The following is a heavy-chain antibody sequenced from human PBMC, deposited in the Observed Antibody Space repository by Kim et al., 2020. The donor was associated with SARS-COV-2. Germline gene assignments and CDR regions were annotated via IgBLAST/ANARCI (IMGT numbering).Heavy chain of an antibody. J-gene: IGHJ5*01. CDR3: ARVISGSGGYFFKDNW. CDR1: GGSISSDDYY. D-gene: IGHD3-10*01. CDR2: IDYSGSA. Sequence: SETLSLTCTVSGGSISSDDYYWTWIRQHPGKGLEWIGYIDYSGSAYYNPSLKSRVTISVDTSKNQFSLKLSSVTAADTAVYYCARVISGSGGYFFKDNW. V-gene: IGHV4-31*03.